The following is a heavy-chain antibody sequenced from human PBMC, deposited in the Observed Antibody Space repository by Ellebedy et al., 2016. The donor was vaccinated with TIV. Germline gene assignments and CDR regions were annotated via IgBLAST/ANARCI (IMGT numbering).Heavy chain of an antibody. J-gene: IGHJ6*02. CDR3: ARAPLWFGESDYYYGMDV. CDR2: IIPIFGTA. D-gene: IGHD3-10*01. V-gene: IGHV1-69*13. Sequence: AASVKVSCKASGGTFSSYAISWVRQAPGQGLEWMGGIIPIFGTANYAQKFQGRVTITADESTSTAYMELRSLRSDDTAVYYCARAPLWFGESDYYYGMDVWGQGTTVTVSS. CDR1: GGTFSSYA.